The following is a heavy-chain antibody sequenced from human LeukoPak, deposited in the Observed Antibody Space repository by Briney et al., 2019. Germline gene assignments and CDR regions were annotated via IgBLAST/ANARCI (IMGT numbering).Heavy chain of an antibody. CDR1: GYSFTGYY. V-gene: IGHV1-2*02. Sequence: ASVKVSCKASGYSFTGYYMHWVRQAPGQGLEWMGWISPNSGDTNYAQKFPGRVTMTRDTSISTAYMEVSGLRSDDTAVYYCARDGNLDYWGQGTLVTVSS. CDR2: ISPNSGDT. J-gene: IGHJ4*02. CDR3: ARDGNLDY.